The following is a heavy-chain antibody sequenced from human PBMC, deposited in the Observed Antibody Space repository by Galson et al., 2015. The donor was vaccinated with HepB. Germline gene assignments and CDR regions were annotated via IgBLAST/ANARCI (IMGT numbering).Heavy chain of an antibody. CDR2: ISYDGSNK. CDR3: AKDGYYYYMDV. V-gene: IGHV3-30*18. Sequence: SLRLSCAASGFTFSSYGMHWVRQAPGKGLEWVAVISYDGSNKYYADSVKGRFTISRDNSKNTLYLQMNSLRAEDTAVYYCAKDGYYYYMDVWGKGTTVTVSS. CDR1: GFTFSSYG. J-gene: IGHJ6*03.